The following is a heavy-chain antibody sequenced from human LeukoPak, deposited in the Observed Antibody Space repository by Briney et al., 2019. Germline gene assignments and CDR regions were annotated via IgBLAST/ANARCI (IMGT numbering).Heavy chain of an antibody. Sequence: GGSLRLSRVASGFTFSRYSMNWVRQAPGKGLEWVSYISSSSSTIYYADSVKGRFTISRDNAKNSLYLQMNSLRAEDTAVYYCAREGSSILPGPHWFDPWGPGTLVTVSS. D-gene: IGHD3-9*01. CDR3: AREGSSILPGPHWFDP. J-gene: IGHJ5*02. CDR1: GFTFSRYS. V-gene: IGHV3-48*01. CDR2: ISSSSSTI.